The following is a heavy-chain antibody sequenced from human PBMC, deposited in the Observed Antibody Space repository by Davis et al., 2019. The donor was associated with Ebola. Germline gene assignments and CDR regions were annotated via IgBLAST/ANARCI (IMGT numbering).Heavy chain of an antibody. CDR2: INHSGST. J-gene: IGHJ5*02. CDR1: GGSFSGYY. D-gene: IGHD6-6*01. Sequence: MPSETLSLTCAVYGGSFSGYYWSWIRQPPGKGLEWIGEINHSGSTNYNPSLKSRVTISVDTSKNQFSLKLSSVTAADTAVYYCARDVVSSSSAFVDWFDPWGQVTLVTVSS. V-gene: IGHV4-34*01. CDR3: ARDVVSSSSAFVDWFDP.